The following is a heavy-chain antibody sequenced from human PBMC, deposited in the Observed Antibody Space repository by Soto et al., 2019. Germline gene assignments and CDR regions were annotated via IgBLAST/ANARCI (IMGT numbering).Heavy chain of an antibody. CDR2: LIPIVGTT. V-gene: IGHV1-69*13. Sequence: SEKVSCKASGGIFSSNAISWVRQAPGQGLEWMGGLIPIVGTTKYAQKLQGRVTITADESTSTAYMELSILRSEDTAVYYFALAHSPSSPIHSAYGSQGYYYGMNV. D-gene: IGHD5-12*01. J-gene: IGHJ6*01. CDR3: ALAHSPSSPIHSAYGSQGYYYGMNV. CDR1: GGIFSSNA.